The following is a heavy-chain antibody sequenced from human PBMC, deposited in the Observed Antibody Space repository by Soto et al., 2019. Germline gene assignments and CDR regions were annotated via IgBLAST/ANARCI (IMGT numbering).Heavy chain of an antibody. V-gene: IGHV4-38-2*01. CDR3: MCIDCTTTRCLITVMAV. J-gene: IGHJ6*01. Sequence: WRRIKQHPGKELEWIGTISHSGDTYYTPSLKSRVTISIDTAKNHLSLILSSVTAADTATYYFMCIDCTTTRCLITVMAVRRNGTTVPVSS. D-gene: IGHD2-8*01. CDR2: ISHSGDT.